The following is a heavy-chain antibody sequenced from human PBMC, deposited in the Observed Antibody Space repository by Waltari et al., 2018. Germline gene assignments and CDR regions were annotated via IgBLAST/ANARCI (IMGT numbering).Heavy chain of an antibody. V-gene: IGHV1-18*01. CDR3: ARGGGPRTVVALTFDL. CDR1: GYTFTNFG. J-gene: IGHJ4*02. CDR2: ISPYNGYA. D-gene: IGHD2-15*01. Sequence: QVQLLQSGAEVKKPGASVKVSCKASGYTFTNFGVNWVRQAPGQGLEWMGWISPYNGYADYEHTFQGRVTMTTDTSTKTAYLELTSLRSDDTAVYYCARGGGPRTVVALTFDLWGQGTLITVSS.